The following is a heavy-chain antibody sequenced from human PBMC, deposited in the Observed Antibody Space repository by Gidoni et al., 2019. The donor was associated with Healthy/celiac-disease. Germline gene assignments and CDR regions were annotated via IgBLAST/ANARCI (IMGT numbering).Heavy chain of an antibody. CDR2: SSWNSGSI. CDR1: GFTFDDYA. J-gene: IGHJ4*02. CDR3: AKDSHSIVGAAQFDY. D-gene: IGHD1-26*01. V-gene: IGHV3-9*01. Sequence: EVQLVESGGGLVQPGRSLRLSCAASGFTFDDYAMHWVRQAPGKGLEWVSGSSWNSGSIGYADSVKGRFTISRDNAKNSLYLQMNSLRAEDTALYYCAKDSHSIVGAAQFDYWGQGTLVTVSS.